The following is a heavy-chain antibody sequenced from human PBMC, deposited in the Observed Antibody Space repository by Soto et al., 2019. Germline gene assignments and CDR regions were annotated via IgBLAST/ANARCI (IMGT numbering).Heavy chain of an antibody. V-gene: IGHV2-5*02. J-gene: IGHJ4*02. CDR2: IYWDDDK. CDR3: AHRRNSGSDFDY. D-gene: IGHD3-10*01. Sequence: QITLEESGPTLVKPTQTLTLTCTFSGFSLSTSGVNVGWIRQPPGKALEWLALIYWDDDKRYSPSLKSRLTITKDTSKNQVVLTMTNMDPVDTATYYCAHRRNSGSDFDYWGRGTLVTVSS. CDR1: GFSLSTSGVN.